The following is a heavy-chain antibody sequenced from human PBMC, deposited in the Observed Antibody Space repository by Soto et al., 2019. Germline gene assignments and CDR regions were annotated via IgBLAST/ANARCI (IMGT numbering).Heavy chain of an antibody. CDR1: GASLGWFH. D-gene: IGHD3-16*01. V-gene: IGHV4-34*12. CDR3: ARSPLGYDYVRQTWREVGDSFDI. Sequence: SETLSLTCAIYGASLGWFHWTWLRQAPGKGLGWIGELIHGGSTNYNPSLKSRVSFSLDTSKNQFSLHLMSVTAADTAVYYCARSPLGYDYVRQTWREVGDSFDIWGRGTMVTVSS. CDR2: LIHGGST. J-gene: IGHJ3*02.